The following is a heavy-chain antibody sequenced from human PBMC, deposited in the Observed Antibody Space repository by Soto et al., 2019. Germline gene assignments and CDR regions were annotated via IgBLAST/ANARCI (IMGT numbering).Heavy chain of an antibody. V-gene: IGHV3-23*01. J-gene: IGHJ5*02. CDR3: AKDGVPRNGDWDWFDP. CDR1: GFTFRNYA. CDR2: IHGEGAGT. D-gene: IGHD3-10*01. Sequence: EVQLLESGGGLVQPGGSLRLSCAASGFTFRNYAMSWVRQTPGKGLEWVSSIHGEGAGTYYADSVNGRFTVSRDDSTETLYLHMSSLSVDDTALYYCAKDGVPRNGDWDWFDPWGQGTLVTVAS.